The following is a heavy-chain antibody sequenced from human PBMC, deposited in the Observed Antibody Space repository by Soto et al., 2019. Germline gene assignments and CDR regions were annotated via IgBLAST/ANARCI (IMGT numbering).Heavy chain of an antibody. CDR2: INIDGSTT. Sequence: GGSLRLSCAVSGFTFSTYWMHWVRQAPGKGLVWVSRINIDGSTTNYADSVKGRFTISRDNAKNTVYLQMSTLRAEDTAVYYCARGRLYYYDSCDSWGQGTLVTAPQ. D-gene: IGHD3-22*01. J-gene: IGHJ4*02. V-gene: IGHV3-74*01. CDR3: ARGRLYYYDSCDS. CDR1: GFTFSTYW.